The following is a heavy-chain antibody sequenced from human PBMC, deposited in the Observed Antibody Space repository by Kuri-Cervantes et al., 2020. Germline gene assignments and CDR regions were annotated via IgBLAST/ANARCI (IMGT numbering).Heavy chain of an antibody. CDR3: ARDRRSRYYYYYYGMDV. Sequence: GESLKISCSAAGIIFDNTWMSWVRQAPGKGLEWVSAISGSGGSTYYADSVKGRFTISRDNSKNTLYLQMNSLRAEDTAVYYCARDRRSRYYYYYYGMDVWGQGTTVTVSS. D-gene: IGHD5-24*01. V-gene: IGHV3-23*01. CDR1: GIIFDNTW. CDR2: ISGSGGST. J-gene: IGHJ6*02.